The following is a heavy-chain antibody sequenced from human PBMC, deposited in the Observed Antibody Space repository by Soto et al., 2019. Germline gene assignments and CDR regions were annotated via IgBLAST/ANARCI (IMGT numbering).Heavy chain of an antibody. CDR1: GDSISSGDYY. D-gene: IGHD3-22*01. J-gene: IGHJ6*02. CDR2: IYYTGNT. V-gene: IGHV4-30-4*01. Sequence: PSETLSLTCTVSGDSISSGDYYWSWIRQPPRKSLEWIGSIYYTGNTYSNPSLESRLSISVDPSNNQFSLKLSSVSAADTAVYYCAWSPDSSGYYPRWYYYGMDVWGQGTTVTVSS. CDR3: AWSPDSSGYYPRWYYYGMDV.